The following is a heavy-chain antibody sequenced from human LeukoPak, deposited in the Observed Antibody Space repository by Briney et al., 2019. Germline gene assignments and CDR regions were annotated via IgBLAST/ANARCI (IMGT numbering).Heavy chain of an antibody. CDR2: IHSDGSTI. CDR3: ARGRVNYGGDFDY. Sequence: GGSLRLSCAASGFTFSSYWMHWVRQVPGKGLVWVSLIHSDGSTIIYADSVKGRFTISRDNAKKTLYLQMDSLRVEDMAVYYCARGRVNYGGDFDYWGQGTLVTVAS. J-gene: IGHJ4*02. D-gene: IGHD4-23*01. CDR1: GFTFSSYW. V-gene: IGHV3-74*01.